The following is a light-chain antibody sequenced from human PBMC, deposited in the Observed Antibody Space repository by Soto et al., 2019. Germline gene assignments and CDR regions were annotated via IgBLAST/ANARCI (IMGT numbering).Light chain of an antibody. V-gene: IGKV3-20*01. CDR1: QSVTSNY. Sequence: EIVLTQSPGTLSLSPGERATLSCRASQSVTSNYLAWYQQKPGQAPRLLIFGASSRAAGIPDRFSGSGSGTDFTLTISRLEPEDFAVYYCQQCDSSLWTLGQGTQVEIK. J-gene: IGKJ1*01. CDR3: QQCDSSLWT. CDR2: GAS.